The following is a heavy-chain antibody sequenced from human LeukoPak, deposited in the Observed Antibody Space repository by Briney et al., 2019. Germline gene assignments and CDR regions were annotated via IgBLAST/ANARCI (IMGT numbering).Heavy chain of an antibody. Sequence: GASVKVSCKASGYTFTGYYMHWVRQAPGQGLEWMGWINPNSGGTNYAQKFQGRVTMTRDTSISTAHMELSRLRSDDTAVYYCARASVALGPFDYWGQGTLVTVSS. CDR3: ARASVALGPFDY. CDR1: GYTFTGYY. CDR2: INPNSGGT. J-gene: IGHJ4*02. V-gene: IGHV1-2*02. D-gene: IGHD2-15*01.